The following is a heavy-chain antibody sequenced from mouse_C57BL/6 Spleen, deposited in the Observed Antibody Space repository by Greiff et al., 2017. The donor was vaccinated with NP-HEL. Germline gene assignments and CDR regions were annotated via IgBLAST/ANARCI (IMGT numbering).Heavy chain of an antibody. Sequence: EVKGVESGGGLVQPGGSLKLSCAASGFTFSDYYMYWVRQTPEKRLEWVAYISNGGGSTYYPDTVKGRFTISRDNAKNTLYLQMSRLKSEDTAMYYCARRGSGYFDYWGQGTTLTVSS. CDR1: GFTFSDYY. CDR2: ISNGGGST. V-gene: IGHV5-12*01. D-gene: IGHD3-1*01. CDR3: ARRGSGYFDY. J-gene: IGHJ2*01.